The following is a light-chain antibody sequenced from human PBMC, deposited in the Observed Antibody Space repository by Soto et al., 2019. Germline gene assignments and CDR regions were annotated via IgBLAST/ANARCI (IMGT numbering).Light chain of an antibody. V-gene: IGKV1-5*01. CDR3: QQYNSYPWT. Sequence: DIQMTQSPSTLSAPVGDRVTITCRASQSISSWLAWYQQKPGKAPKLLIYDASSLESGVPSRFSGSGSGTELTLTIRSLQPDDFATYYCQQYNSYPWTFGQGNKVEIK. J-gene: IGKJ1*01. CDR2: DAS. CDR1: QSISSW.